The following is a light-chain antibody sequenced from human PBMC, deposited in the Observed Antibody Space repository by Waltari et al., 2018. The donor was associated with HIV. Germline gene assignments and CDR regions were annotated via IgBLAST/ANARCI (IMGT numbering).Light chain of an antibody. J-gene: IGKJ4*01. CDR2: ASS. V-gene: IGKV1-12*01. CDR1: QDIKTG. Sequence: ILMTQSPSSLSASVGDRVTITWRASQDIKTGVAWYHVKPGKAPNILMYASSGLQSGVPSRFSGSGSGTDFTLTITSLQPDDFATYYCQQTNSFPLSFGGGTRVEVK. CDR3: QQTNSFPLS.